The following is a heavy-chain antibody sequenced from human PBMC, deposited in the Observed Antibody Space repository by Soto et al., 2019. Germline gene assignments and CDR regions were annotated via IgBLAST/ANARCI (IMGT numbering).Heavy chain of an antibody. J-gene: IGHJ5*02. Sequence: QVQLVQSGAEVKKPGASVKVSCKASGYTFTNYEINWVRQATGQGLEWMGWMNAGSGNTGYAQKFQVRVTMTRNISISTAYMELSRLGSDDTAIYYCARMAASGSLNWFDPWGQGTLVTVSS. CDR1: GYTFTNYE. CDR2: MNAGSGNT. V-gene: IGHV1-8*01. CDR3: ARMAASGSLNWFDP. D-gene: IGHD3-10*01.